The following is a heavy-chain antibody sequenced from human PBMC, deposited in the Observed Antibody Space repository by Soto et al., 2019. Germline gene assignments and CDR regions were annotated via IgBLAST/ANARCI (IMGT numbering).Heavy chain of an antibody. CDR1: GYTFTSYA. D-gene: IGHD3-3*01. CDR2: INAGNGNT. V-gene: IGHV1-3*01. J-gene: IGHJ4*02. CDR3: ARDTTFTIFGVVARPRTFDY. Sequence: ASVKVSCKASGYTFTSYAMHWVRQAPGQGLEWMGWINAGNGNTKYSQKFQGRVTITRDTSASTAYMELSSLRSEDTAVYYCARDTTFTIFGVVARPRTFDYWGQGTLVTVSS.